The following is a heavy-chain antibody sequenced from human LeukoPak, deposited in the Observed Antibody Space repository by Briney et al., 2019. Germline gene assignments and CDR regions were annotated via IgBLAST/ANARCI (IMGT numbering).Heavy chain of an antibody. D-gene: IGHD1-26*01. CDR3: AKDRAAVGAPVDS. V-gene: IGHV1-69*04. CDR2: IIPILDIA. Sequence: SVKVSCKTSGGTFTSYAISRVRQAPGQGLEWMGRIIPILDIANYAQRFQGRVTITADKSTSTAYMELSSLRFEDTAVYYCAKDRAAVGAPVDSWGQGTLVTVS. CDR1: GGTFTSYA. J-gene: IGHJ4*02.